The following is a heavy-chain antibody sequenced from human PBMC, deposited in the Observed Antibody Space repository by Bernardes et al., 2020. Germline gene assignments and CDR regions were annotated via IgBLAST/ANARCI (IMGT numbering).Heavy chain of an antibody. CDR3: ANSRDGHVHGNS. D-gene: IGHD3-16*01. J-gene: IGHJ5*02. V-gene: IGHV3-33*06. CDR1: GFIFRNYG. Sequence: GGSLRLSCAASGFIFRNYGMQWFRQAPGKGLEWVAVILFDGTTTYYADSVKGRFTISRDNSKNTLYLQMNSLRAEDTAVYYCANSRDGHVHGNSWGQGTLVNVSS. CDR2: ILFDGTTT.